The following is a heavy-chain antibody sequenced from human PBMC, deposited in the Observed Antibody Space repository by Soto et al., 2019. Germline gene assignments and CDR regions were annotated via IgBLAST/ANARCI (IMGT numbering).Heavy chain of an antibody. Sequence: EVQLLESGGGLVQPGGSLRLSCAASGFTFSSYAMSWVRQAPGKGLEWVSAISGSGGSTYYADSVKGRFTISRDNSKNTLYLQMNSLRAEDTAVYYCAKASVGANQQLETFDYWGQGTLVTVSS. CDR2: ISGSGGST. V-gene: IGHV3-23*01. D-gene: IGHD1-26*01. CDR1: GFTFSSYA. CDR3: AKASVGANQQLETFDY. J-gene: IGHJ4*02.